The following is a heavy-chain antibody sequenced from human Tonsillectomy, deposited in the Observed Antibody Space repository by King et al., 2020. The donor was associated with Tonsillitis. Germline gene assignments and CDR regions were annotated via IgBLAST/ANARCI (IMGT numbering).Heavy chain of an antibody. V-gene: IGHV3-15*07. D-gene: IGHD4-23*01. CDR2: SKSKTDGGAT. J-gene: IGHJ3*02. CDR3: TTFRIYGGNSGNLSGGAFDI. CDR1: GFTFSSAW. Sequence: VQLVESGGGLVKPGGSLSLSCASSGFTFSSAWMNWVRQAPGKGLEWVGRSKSKTDGGATNYAAPVKGSFTISRDDSKNTLYLQMNSLKTEDTAVYYCTTFRIYGGNSGNLSGGAFDIWGQGTMVTVSS.